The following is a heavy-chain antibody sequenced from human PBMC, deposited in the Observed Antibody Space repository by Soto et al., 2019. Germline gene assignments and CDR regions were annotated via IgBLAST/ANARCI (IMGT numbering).Heavy chain of an antibody. CDR3: ARHNYGSGSTYFDY. Sequence: QVQLQESGPGLVKPSETLSLTCTVSGGSISSYYWSWIRQPPGKGLEWIGYIYYSGSTNYNPSLKSRVTISVDTSKNQFSQKLNSMPAADTAVYYCARHNYGSGSTYFDYWGQGTLVTVSS. J-gene: IGHJ4*02. D-gene: IGHD3-10*01. CDR1: GGSISSYY. V-gene: IGHV4-59*08. CDR2: IYYSGST.